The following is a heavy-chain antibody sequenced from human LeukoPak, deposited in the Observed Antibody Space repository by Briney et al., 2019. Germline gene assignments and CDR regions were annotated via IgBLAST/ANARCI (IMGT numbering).Heavy chain of an antibody. CDR1: GGSISSGDYY. J-gene: IGHJ6*02. V-gene: IGHV4-61*08. CDR3: ARAGYCSSTSCQWVPLV. Sequence: SETLSLTCTVSGGSISSGDYYWIWIRQSPGKGLEWIGYIYYSGSTNYNPSLKSRVIISVDTSKNQFSLKLNSVTAADTAVYYCARAGYCSSTSCQWVPLVWGQGTTVTVSS. D-gene: IGHD2-2*03. CDR2: IYYSGST.